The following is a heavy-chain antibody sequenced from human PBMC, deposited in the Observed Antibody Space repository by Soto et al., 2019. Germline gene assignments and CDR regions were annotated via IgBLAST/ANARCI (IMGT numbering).Heavy chain of an antibody. J-gene: IGHJ5*02. CDR2: ISWNSGSI. V-gene: IGHV3-9*02. D-gene: IGHD5-12*01. CDR1: GFTSGDYA. Sequence: EVQLVESGGGLVQPGRSLRLSCAASGFTSGDYAMHWVRQPPGKGLEWVSGISWNSGSIRYADSVKGRFTISRDNAKNSLYLQMNSLRTDDTASYYCAKAKGLRTPVATTGGFDPWGQGTLVTVSS. CDR3: AKAKGLRTPVATTGGFDP.